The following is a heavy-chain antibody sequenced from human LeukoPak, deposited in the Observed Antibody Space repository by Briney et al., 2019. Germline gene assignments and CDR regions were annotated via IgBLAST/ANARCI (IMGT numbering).Heavy chain of an antibody. D-gene: IGHD2-2*01. CDR1: GGSISSSSYY. V-gene: IGHV4-39*01. CDR3: ASIYCSSTSCYLFDY. CDR2: IYYSGST. J-gene: IGHJ4*02. Sequence: SETLSLTCTVSGGSISSSSYYWGWIRQPPGKGLEWIGSIYYSGSTYYNPSLKSRVTISVDTSKNQFSLKLSSVTAADTAVYYCASIYCSSTSCYLFDYWGREPWSPSPQ.